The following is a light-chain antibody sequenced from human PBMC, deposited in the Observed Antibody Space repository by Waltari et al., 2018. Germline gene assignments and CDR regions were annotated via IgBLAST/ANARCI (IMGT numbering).Light chain of an antibody. J-gene: IGKJ1*01. V-gene: IGKV3-20*01. CDR1: QSVGGSS. CDR3: QQHGTLPAT. CDR2: RAS. Sequence: EIVLTQSPGTASLSPGERVTLSCRASQSVGGSSLAWYRQKPGQAPRLVIHRASRRATGIPXRFSGSGSGTDFSLTISRLEPEDFAVYYCQQHGTLPATFGQGTKVEIK.